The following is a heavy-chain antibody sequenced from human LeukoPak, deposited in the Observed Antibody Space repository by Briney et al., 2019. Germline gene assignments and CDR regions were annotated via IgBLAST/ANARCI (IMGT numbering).Heavy chain of an antibody. CDR1: GGSFSGYY. D-gene: IGHD1-7*01. CDR2: INHSGST. J-gene: IGHJ5*02. Sequence: SETLSLTCAVYGGSFSGYYWSRIRQPPGKGLEWIGEINHSGSTNYNPSLKSRVTISVDTSKNQFSLKLSSVTAADTAVYYCASSKYNWNWRYNWFDPWGQGTLVTVSS. V-gene: IGHV4-34*01. CDR3: ASSKYNWNWRYNWFDP.